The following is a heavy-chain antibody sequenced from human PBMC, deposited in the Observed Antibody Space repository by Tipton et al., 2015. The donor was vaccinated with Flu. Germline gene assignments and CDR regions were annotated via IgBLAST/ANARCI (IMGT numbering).Heavy chain of an antibody. CDR1: GYIFTSYW. Sequence: VQLVQSGTEVRKPGESLKISCETSGYIFTSYWIGWVRQMPGKGLEWVGMVYPGDSDTKYGPSFQGRVTISADTSTGTAYLQWSSLQASDSAIYFCTRSDPYSSGFIDPWGRGTLVTVSS. V-gene: IGHV5-51*03. CDR3: TRSDPYSSGFIDP. D-gene: IGHD6-19*01. J-gene: IGHJ5*02. CDR2: VYPGDSDT.